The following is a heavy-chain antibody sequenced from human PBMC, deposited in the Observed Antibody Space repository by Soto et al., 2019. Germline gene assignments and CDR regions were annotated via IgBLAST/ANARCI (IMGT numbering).Heavy chain of an antibody. CDR3: ARQDYGDYYFDA. V-gene: IGHV4-31*03. D-gene: IGHD4-17*01. CDR1: GGSISSGSYH. J-gene: IGHJ4*02. CDR2: IYYSGNT. Sequence: SETLSLTCTVSGGSISSGSYHWTWIRQHPGKGLEWIGHIYYSGNTYYNPSLKSRVTISVDTSKNQFSLKLSCVTAAETDVYYWARQDYGDYYFDASGQRTLGTVS.